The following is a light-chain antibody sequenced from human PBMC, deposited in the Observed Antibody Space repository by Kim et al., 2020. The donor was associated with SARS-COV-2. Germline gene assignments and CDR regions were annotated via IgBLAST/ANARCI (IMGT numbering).Light chain of an antibody. J-gene: IGKJ1*01. CDR1: QGISNS. CDR3: QQYYITWG. Sequence: DIQMTQSPSSLSASVGDRVTITCRASQGISNSLAWYQQKPGKAPKLLLYAASRLESGVPSRFSGSGSGTDYTLTISSLQPEDFATYYCQQYYITWGFGQGTKVDIK. CDR2: AAS. V-gene: IGKV1-NL1*01.